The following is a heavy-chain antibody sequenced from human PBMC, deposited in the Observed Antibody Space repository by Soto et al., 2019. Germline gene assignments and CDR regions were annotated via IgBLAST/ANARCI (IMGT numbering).Heavy chain of an antibody. CDR1: GSSFTRNDW. J-gene: IGHJ4*02. D-gene: IGHD1-7*01. Sequence: PSETLSLTCAFSGSSFTRNDWWTWVRQPPGRGLEWIGEIYRTGSTNYNPSLKSRVTISLDKSENQFSLEVTSLTAADTAVYYCASRDPGTSVDYWGQGTLVPVSS. V-gene: IGHV4-4*02. CDR3: ASRDPGTSVDY. CDR2: IYRTGST.